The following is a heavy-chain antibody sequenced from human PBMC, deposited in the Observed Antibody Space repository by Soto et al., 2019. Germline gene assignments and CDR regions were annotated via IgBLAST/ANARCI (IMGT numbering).Heavy chain of an antibody. J-gene: IGHJ5*02. V-gene: IGHV4-31*09. CDR1: GASINSGDYY. CDR2: VYHSGST. D-gene: IGHD2-15*01. CDR3: ATLPPRIVVVKTEIPT. Sequence: SETLSLTCTVSGASINSGDYYWSWIRQHPGKGLEWIGEVYHSGSTKYNPSLKSRVTISVDKSKNQFSLELRAVTAADTAVYYCATLPPRIVVVKTEIPTWGQGTLVTVSS.